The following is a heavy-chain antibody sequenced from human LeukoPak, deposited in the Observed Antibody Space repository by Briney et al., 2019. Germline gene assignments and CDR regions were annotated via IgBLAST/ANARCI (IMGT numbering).Heavy chain of an antibody. J-gene: IGHJ4*02. V-gene: IGHV4-34*01. Sequence: SETLSLTCAVYGGSFSGYYWSWIRQPPGKGLEWIGESNHSGSTNYNPSLKSRVTISVDTSKNQFSLKLSSVTAADTAVYYCARGVRSGSGSYYRAYFDYWGQGTLVTVSS. D-gene: IGHD3-10*01. CDR3: ARGVRSGSGSYYRAYFDY. CDR1: GGSFSGYY. CDR2: SNHSGST.